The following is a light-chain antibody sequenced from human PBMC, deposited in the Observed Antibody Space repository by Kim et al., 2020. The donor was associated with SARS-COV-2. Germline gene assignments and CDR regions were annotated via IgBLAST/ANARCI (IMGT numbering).Light chain of an antibody. CDR2: EAS. CDR3: QQYNSYPCT. V-gene: IGKV1-5*03. J-gene: IGKJ2*02. Sequence: DIQMTQSPSTLSASVGDRVTITCRASQSISSWLAWYQHRPGKAPKVLIYEASSLASGVSSRFTGSGSATEFTLTISSLQPDDFATYYCQQYNSYPCTFGQGTKLEI. CDR1: QSISSW.